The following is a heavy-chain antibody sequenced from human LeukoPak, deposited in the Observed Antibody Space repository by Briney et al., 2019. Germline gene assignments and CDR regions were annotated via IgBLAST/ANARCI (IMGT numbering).Heavy chain of an antibody. D-gene: IGHD2-2*01. CDR3: ARDRYCSSTSCYYYGMDV. J-gene: IGHJ6*02. CDR1: GYTFTSYG. Sequence: ASVKVSFKASGYTFTSYGISWVRQAPGQGLEWMGWISAYNGNTNYAQKLQGRVTMTTDTSTSTAYMELRSLRSDDTAVYYCARDRYCSSTSCYYYGMDVWGQGTTVTVSS. V-gene: IGHV1-18*01. CDR2: ISAYNGNT.